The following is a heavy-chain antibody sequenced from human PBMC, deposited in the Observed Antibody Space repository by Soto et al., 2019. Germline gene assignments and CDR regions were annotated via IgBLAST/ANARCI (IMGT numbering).Heavy chain of an antibody. V-gene: IGHV1-2*04. CDR1: GYTFTGYY. D-gene: IGHD1-7*01. J-gene: IGHJ3*02. CDR2: INPNSGGT. CDR3: ARNSPRNAFDI. Sequence: ASVKVSCKASGYTFTGYYIHWVRQAPGQGLEWMGWINPNSGGTNYAQKFQGWVTMTRDTSISTAYMELSRLRSDDTAVYYCARNSPRNAFDIWGQGTMVTVSS.